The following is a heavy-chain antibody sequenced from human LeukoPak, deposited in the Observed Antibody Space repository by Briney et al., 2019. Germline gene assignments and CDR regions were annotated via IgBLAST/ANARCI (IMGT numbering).Heavy chain of an antibody. D-gene: IGHD3-10*01. J-gene: IGHJ4*02. V-gene: IGHV4-31*03. Sequence: SETLSLTCTVSGGSISSGGYYWSWIRQHPGKGLEWIGYIYYSGSTYYNPSLKSRVTISVDTSKNQFSLKLSSVTAADTAVYYCARYYGSGTYYDYHFDYWGQGTLVTVSS. CDR1: GGSISSGGYY. CDR2: IYYSGST. CDR3: ARYYGSGTYYDYHFDY.